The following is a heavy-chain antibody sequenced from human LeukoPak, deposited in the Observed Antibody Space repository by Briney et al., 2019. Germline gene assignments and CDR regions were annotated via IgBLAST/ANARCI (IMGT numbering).Heavy chain of an antibody. Sequence: GGSLRLSCAASGFIFSSYALSWVRQAPGKGLEWVSAISGSGYSTYYADSVKGRFTISRDNPRNTLYMQMNSLRAEDTALYYCAIMHPYYDGSGYWVQWGQGTLVTVSS. CDR1: GFIFSSYA. V-gene: IGHV3-23*01. CDR3: AIMHPYYDGSGYWVQ. CDR2: ISGSGYST. D-gene: IGHD3-22*01. J-gene: IGHJ4*02.